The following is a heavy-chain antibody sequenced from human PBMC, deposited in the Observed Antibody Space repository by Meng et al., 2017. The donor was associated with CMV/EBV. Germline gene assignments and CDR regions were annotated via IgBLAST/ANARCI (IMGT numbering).Heavy chain of an antibody. V-gene: IGHV1-69*10. J-gene: IGHJ6*02. CDR1: GGTFSSYA. CDR2: IIHILGIA. Sequence: SVKVSCKASGGTFSSYAISWVRQAPGQGLEWMGGIIHILGIANYAQKFQGRVTITADKSTSTAYMELSSLRSEDTAVYYCATGYSPEWYYYGMDVWGQGTTVTVSS. CDR3: ATGYSPEWYYYGMDV. D-gene: IGHD5-18*01.